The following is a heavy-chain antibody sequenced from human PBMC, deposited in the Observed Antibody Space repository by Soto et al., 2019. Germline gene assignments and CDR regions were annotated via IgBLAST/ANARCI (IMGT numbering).Heavy chain of an antibody. J-gene: IGHJ4*02. CDR2: IHYSGTT. D-gene: IGHD6-19*01. V-gene: IGHV4-39*01. CDR3: ARHLKAVAAAMAS. CDR1: GDSISDTIYY. Sequence: PSETLSLTCRVSGDSISDTIYYWGWIRQPPGKGLEWIGSIHYSGTTQFHPSLKTRVTISVVTSKNEFSLRLRSVTAADTAVYYSARHLKAVAAAMASWAQGVPVTVSS.